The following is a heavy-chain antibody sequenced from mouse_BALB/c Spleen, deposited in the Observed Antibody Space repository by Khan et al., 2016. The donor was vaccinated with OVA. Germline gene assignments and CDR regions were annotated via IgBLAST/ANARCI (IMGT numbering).Heavy chain of an antibody. CDR3: AIRVAARATWDNFDY. J-gene: IGHJ2*01. CDR1: GYTFSNYW. CDR2: IYPGGGYT. Sequence: QVQLKESGTELARPGTSVKMSCKAAGYTFSNYWIGWVKQRPGHGLEWIGDIYPGGGYTNYNENLKGKATLTADTSSSTAYMQLNSLSTEYSAVYYVAIRVAARATWDNFDYWGQGTTLTVSS. V-gene: IGHV1-63*02. D-gene: IGHD3-1*01.